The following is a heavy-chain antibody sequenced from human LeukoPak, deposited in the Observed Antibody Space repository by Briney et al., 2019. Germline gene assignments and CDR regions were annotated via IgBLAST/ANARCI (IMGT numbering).Heavy chain of an antibody. CDR1: GYSISSGYY. J-gene: IGHJ6*03. CDR3: ASLTTVTAAYYYNYHMDV. Sequence: SETLSLTCTVSGYSISSGYYWSWIRQPPGKGLEWIGEINHSGSTNYNPSLKSRVTMSVDTSKNQFSLNLSSVTAADTAVYYCASLTTVTAAYYYNYHMDVWGKGTTVTVSS. V-gene: IGHV4-38-2*02. CDR2: INHSGST. D-gene: IGHD4-17*01.